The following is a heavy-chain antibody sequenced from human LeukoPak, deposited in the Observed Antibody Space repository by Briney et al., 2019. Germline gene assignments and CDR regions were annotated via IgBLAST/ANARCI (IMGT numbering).Heavy chain of an antibody. Sequence: GGSLRLSRTVSGFPFGSEAMSWVRQTPGRGLEWVSSISPAGGTTYYADSVKGRFTISRDNSKNTLYVQMNSLRAEDTAVYYCAKSRSGSSNWALRIFDNWGQGTLVSVSS. CDR3: AKSRSGSSNWALRIFDN. D-gene: IGHD6-13*01. V-gene: IGHV3-23*01. CDR2: ISPAGGTT. CDR1: GFPFGSEA. J-gene: IGHJ4*02.